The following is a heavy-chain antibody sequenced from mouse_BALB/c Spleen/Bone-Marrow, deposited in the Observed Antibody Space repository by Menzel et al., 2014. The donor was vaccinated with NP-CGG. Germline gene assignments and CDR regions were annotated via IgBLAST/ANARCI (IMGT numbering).Heavy chain of an antibody. CDR2: INPSNGGT. V-gene: IGHV1S81*02. J-gene: IGHJ1*01. CDR1: GYTFSSYY. CDR3: TRSNYGYWYFDV. Sequence: QVQLQQPGAELVKPGASVKLSCKASGYTFSSYYMYWVKQRPGQGPEWIGEINPSNGGTKFNEKFKSKATLTVDKSSSTAYMQLSSLTSEDSAVYYCTRSNYGYWYFDVWGAGTTVTVSS. D-gene: IGHD1-1*01.